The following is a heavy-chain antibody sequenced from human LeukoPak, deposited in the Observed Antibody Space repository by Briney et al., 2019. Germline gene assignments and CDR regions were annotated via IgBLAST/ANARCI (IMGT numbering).Heavy chain of an antibody. V-gene: IGHV3-9*01. Sequence: GGSLRLSCAASGFTFSSYAMHWVRQAPGKGLEWVSGISWNGGSIGYADSVKGRFTISRDNAKNSLYLQMNSLRAEDTALYYCAKYSYYYDSSGYFDYWGQGTLVTVSS. CDR2: ISWNGGSI. J-gene: IGHJ4*02. CDR1: GFTFSSYA. CDR3: AKYSYYYDSSGYFDY. D-gene: IGHD3-22*01.